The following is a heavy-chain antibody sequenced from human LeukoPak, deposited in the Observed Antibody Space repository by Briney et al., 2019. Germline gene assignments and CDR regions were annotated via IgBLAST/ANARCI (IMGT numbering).Heavy chain of an antibody. CDR2: IYGSGST. CDR1: GGSISSSY. CDR3: ARGYYDSGGYYTEFAN. V-gene: IGHV4-4*07. D-gene: IGHD3-22*01. J-gene: IGHJ4*02. Sequence: SETLSLTCTVSGGSISSSYWSWLRRPAGKGLEWIGRIYGSGSTDYNPSLRSRITMSGDASRNKFSLKVTSVTAADTAAYFCARGYYDSGGYYTEFANWGQGTLVTVSS.